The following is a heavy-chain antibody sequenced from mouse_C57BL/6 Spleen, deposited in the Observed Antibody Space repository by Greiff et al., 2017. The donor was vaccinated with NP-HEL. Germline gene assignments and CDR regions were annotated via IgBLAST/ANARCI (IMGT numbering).Heavy chain of an antibody. CDR2: ISYDGSN. V-gene: IGHV3-6*01. D-gene: IGHD2-3*01. CDR1: GYSITSGYY. Sequence: EVQLQESGPGLVKPSQSLSLTCSVTGYSITSGYYWNWIRQFPGNKLEWMGYISYDGSNNSNPSLKNRISITRDTSKNQFFLKLNSVTTEDTATYYCAREGDGYYAMDYWGQGTSVTVSS. CDR3: AREGDGYYAMDY. J-gene: IGHJ4*01.